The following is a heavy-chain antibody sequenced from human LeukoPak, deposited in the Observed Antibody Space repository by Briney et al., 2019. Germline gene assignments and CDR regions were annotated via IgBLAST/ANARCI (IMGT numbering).Heavy chain of an antibody. CDR2: IYYSGST. Sequence: PSGTLSLTCTVSGGSISSSSYYWGWIRQPPGKGLEWIGSIYYSGSTYYNPSLKSRVTISVDTSKNQFSLKLSSVTAADTAVYYCARLGYYDFWSGYYFDYWGQGTLVTVSS. V-gene: IGHV4-39*01. D-gene: IGHD3-3*01. CDR3: ARLGYYDFWSGYYFDY. J-gene: IGHJ4*02. CDR1: GGSISSSSYY.